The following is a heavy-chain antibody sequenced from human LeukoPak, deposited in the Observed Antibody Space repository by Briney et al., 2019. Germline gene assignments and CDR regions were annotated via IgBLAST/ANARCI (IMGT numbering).Heavy chain of an antibody. CDR1: GYTFTSYG. J-gene: IGHJ4*02. Sequence: ASVKVSCKASGYTFTSYGISWVRQAPGQGLEWMGWISAYNGNTNYAQKLQGRVTMTTDTSTSTAYMEPRSLRSDDTAMYYCARESSSCCGSDYWGQGTLVTVSS. V-gene: IGHV1-18*01. CDR3: ARESSSCCGSDY. D-gene: IGHD2-15*01. CDR2: ISAYNGNT.